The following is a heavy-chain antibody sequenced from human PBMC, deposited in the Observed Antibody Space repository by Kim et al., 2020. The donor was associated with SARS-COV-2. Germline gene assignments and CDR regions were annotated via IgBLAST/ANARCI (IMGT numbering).Heavy chain of an antibody. CDR2: ISSGGST. CDR3: ARSQPSYGDYGSV. J-gene: IGHJ6*02. V-gene: IGHV3-53*01. CDR1: GFTVSSNY. Sequence: GGSLRLSCAASGFTVSSNYMSWVRQAPGQGLERVSVISSGGSTYYADSVEGRFPIPRDNSKNTPYLQMNSPTAHDTAVYYCARSQPSYGDYGSVWGQGTT. D-gene: IGHD4-17*01.